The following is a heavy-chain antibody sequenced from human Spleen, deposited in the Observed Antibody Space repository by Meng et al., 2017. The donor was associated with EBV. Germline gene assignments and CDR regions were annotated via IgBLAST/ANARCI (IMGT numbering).Heavy chain of an antibody. V-gene: IGHV4-30-2*01. CDR1: GGSIKMVGYS. J-gene: IGHJ5*02. Sequence: HQHWQQSGYGLLKPSQTRSLTLAVSGGSIKMVGYSWSWIRQPPGKGLNWIGYIYQSGSAYYNPSLKSRVTISVDMSKNQFSLKLSSVTAADTAVYYCARGGGYGDYEGWFDPWGQGTLVTVSS. CDR3: ARGGGYGDYEGWFDP. D-gene: IGHD4-17*01. CDR2: IYQSGSA.